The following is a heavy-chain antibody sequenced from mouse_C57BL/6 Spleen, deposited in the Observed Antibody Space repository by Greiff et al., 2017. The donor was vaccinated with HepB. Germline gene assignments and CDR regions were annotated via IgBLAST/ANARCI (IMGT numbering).Heavy chain of an antibody. Sequence: EVMLVESGEGLVKPGGSLKLSCAASGFTFSSYAMSWVRQTPEKRLEWVAYISSGGDYIYYADTVKGRFTISRDNARNTLYLQMSSLKSEDTAMYYCTRDVDYSWFAYWGQGTLVTVSA. CDR2: ISSGGDYI. D-gene: IGHD1-1*01. J-gene: IGHJ3*01. V-gene: IGHV5-9-1*02. CDR3: TRDVDYSWFAY. CDR1: GFTFSSYA.